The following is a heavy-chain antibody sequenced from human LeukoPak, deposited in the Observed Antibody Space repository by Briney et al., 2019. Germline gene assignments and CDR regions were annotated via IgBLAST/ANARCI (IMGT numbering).Heavy chain of an antibody. D-gene: IGHD1-1*01. J-gene: IGHJ6*02. CDR1: GFTFSSYA. V-gene: IGHV3-30-3*01. CDR2: ISYDGSNK. Sequence: GRSLRLSCAASGFTFSSYAMHWVRQAPGKGLEWVAVISYDGSNKYYADSVKGRFTISRDNSKNTLYLQMNSLRAEDTAVYYCARNDNVFYYYYGMDVWGQGTTVTVSS. CDR3: ARNDNVFYYYYGMDV.